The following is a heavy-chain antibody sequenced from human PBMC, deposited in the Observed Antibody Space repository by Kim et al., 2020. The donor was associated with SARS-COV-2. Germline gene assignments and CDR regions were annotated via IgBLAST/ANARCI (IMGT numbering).Heavy chain of an antibody. CDR3: ARWRVVGAGYYYMDV. D-gene: IGHD2-15*01. J-gene: IGHJ6*03. V-gene: IGHV3-20*03. Sequence: DSVKGRFTISRDNAKNSLYLQMNSLRAEDTALYYCARWRVVGAGYYYMDVWGKGTTVTVSS.